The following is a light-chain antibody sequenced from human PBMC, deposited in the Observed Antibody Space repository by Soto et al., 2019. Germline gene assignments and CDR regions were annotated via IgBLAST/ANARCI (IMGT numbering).Light chain of an antibody. J-gene: IGKJ4*01. CDR2: DTS. CDR1: QSVNNY. CDR3: HHRRNWPLT. V-gene: IGKV3-11*01. Sequence: EIVLTQSPATLSLSPGERATLSCRASQSVNNYLAWYQQKPGQAPRLLVYDTSNRATGIPARFSGTGSGTDFTLTTSSLEPEDFAVYYCHHRRNWPLTFGGGTKVEIK.